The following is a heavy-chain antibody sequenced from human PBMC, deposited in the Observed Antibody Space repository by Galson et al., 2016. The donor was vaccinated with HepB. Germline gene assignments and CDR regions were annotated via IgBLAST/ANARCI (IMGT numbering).Heavy chain of an antibody. Sequence: SLRLSCAASGFTFSDYYMSWIRQAPGKGLEWVSYISNSAYFTKYADSVKGRFTISRDNAKDSLYLQMDSLRVEDTAVYSCARAVLGAEAAAGDHWGQGTLVGVSS. D-gene: IGHD6-13*01. CDR1: GFTFSDYY. CDR2: ISNSAYFT. J-gene: IGHJ4*02. V-gene: IGHV3-11*05. CDR3: ARAVLGAEAAAGDH.